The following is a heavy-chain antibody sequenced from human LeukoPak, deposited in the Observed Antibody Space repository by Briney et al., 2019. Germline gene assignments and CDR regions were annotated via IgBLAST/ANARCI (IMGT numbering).Heavy chain of an antibody. D-gene: IGHD3-10*01. CDR3: AKVGTGNQYGSGDFDL. CDR2: ISSSSTYI. J-gene: IGHJ4*02. CDR1: GLSFSSFA. Sequence: GGSLRLSCAASGLSFSSFAMSWVRQAPGKGLEWVSAISSSSTYIYQADSVKGRFTISRDNAKSSVYLEMNSLRAEDTAVYYCAKVGTGNQYGSGDFDLWGQGSLVTVSS. V-gene: IGHV3-21*01.